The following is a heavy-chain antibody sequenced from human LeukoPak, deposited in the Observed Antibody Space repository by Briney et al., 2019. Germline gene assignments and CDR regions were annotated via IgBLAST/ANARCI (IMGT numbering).Heavy chain of an antibody. CDR1: GFTFSSYG. CDR3: ARSSRLTFDY. CDR2: IRYDGSNK. V-gene: IGHV3-30*02. Sequence: PGGSLRLSCAASGFTFSSYGMHWVRQAPGKGLEWVAFIRYDGSNKYYADSVKGRFTISRDNAKNSLYLQMNSLRAEDTAVYYCARSSRLTFDYWGQGTLVTVSS. J-gene: IGHJ4*02. D-gene: IGHD6-6*01.